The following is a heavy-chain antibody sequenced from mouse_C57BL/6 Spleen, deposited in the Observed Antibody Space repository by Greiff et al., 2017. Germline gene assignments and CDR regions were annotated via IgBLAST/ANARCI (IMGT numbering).Heavy chain of an antibody. J-gene: IGHJ2*01. V-gene: IGHV8-12*01. D-gene: IGHD1-1*01. CDR3: ARSIITTVIAYDY. Sequence: QVTLKECGPGILQSSQTLSLTCSFSGFSLSTSGMGVSWIRQPSGKGLEWLAHIYWDDDKSYNPSLKSRLTISKDTSRNQVFLKITSVDTADTATYYCARSIITTVIAYDYWGQGTTLTVSS. CDR2: IYWDDDK. CDR1: GFSLSTSGMG.